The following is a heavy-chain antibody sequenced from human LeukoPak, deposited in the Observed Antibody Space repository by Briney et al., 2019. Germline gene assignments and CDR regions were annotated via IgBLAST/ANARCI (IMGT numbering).Heavy chain of an antibody. Sequence: SVKVSCKASGGTFSLYAISGVRQAPGQGLEWMGGIIPIFGTANYAQKFQGRVTITADESTSTAYMELSSLRSEDTAVYYCARVMVRRVLRELPFDPWGQGTLVTVSS. CDR2: IIPIFGTA. CDR3: ARVMVRRVLRELPFDP. J-gene: IGHJ5*02. CDR1: GGTFSLYA. D-gene: IGHD3-10*01. V-gene: IGHV1-69*13.